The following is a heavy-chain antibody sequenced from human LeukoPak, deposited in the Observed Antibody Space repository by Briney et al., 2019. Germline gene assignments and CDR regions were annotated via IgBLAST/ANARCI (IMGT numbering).Heavy chain of an antibody. D-gene: IGHD5-24*01. V-gene: IGHV3-30*18. J-gene: IGHJ4*02. CDR1: GFSFSNFG. CDR2: ISYDGNNK. Sequence: PGRSLRLSCAASGFSFSNFGMYWVRQAPGKGLEWVAVISYDGNNKYYTDSVKGRFTISRDNAKNTLYLQMDSLRAEDTAVYYCAKQMAVDYFDYWGQGTLVTVSS. CDR3: AKQMAVDYFDY.